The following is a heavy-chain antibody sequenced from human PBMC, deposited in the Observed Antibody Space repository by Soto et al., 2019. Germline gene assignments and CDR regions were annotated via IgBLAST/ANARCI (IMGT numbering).Heavy chain of an antibody. CDR1: GDSVSSKSAA. J-gene: IGHJ3*02. CDR2: TYYRSKWYN. V-gene: IGHV6-1*01. D-gene: IGHD1-1*01. CDR3: ARDLNGAEAVDI. Sequence: SQTLSLSCAISGDSVSSKSAAWNWIRQSPSRGLEWLGRTYYRSKWYNDHAVSVKSRITINPDTTKNHFSLQLNSVTPEDTAVYYCARDLNGAEAVDIWGRWTMVTVSS.